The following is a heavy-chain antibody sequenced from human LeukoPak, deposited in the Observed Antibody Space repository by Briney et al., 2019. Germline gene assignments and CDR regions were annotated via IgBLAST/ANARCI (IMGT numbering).Heavy chain of an antibody. J-gene: IGHJ5*02. CDR3: ARAVREYDILTGSIGNWFDP. V-gene: IGHV1-18*01. CDR2: ISAYNGNT. Sequence: ASVKVSCKASGYTFTSYGISWVRQAPGQGLEWMGWISAYNGNTNYAQKLQGRVTMTTDTSTSTAYMELRSLRSDDTAVYYCARAVREYDILTGSIGNWFDPWGQGTLVTVSS. D-gene: IGHD3-9*01. CDR1: GYTFTSYG.